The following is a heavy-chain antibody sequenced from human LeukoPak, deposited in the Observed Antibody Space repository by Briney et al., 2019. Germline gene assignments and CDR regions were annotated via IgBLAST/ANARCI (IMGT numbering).Heavy chain of an antibody. Sequence: GRSLRLSCAASGFTFSSYVMHWVRQAPGKGLEWVAIISYDGSNEYYADSVRGRFTISRDNSKNTLYLQMNSLRGEDTAVYYCAKARGWLQIWDNWGQGTMVTVSS. CDR3: AKARGWLQIWDN. CDR2: ISYDGSNE. J-gene: IGHJ3*01. D-gene: IGHD5-24*01. V-gene: IGHV3-30*04. CDR1: GFTFSSYV.